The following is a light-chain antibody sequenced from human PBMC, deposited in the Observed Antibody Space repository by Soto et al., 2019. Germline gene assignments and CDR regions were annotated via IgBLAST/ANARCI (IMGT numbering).Light chain of an antibody. Sequence: EIVLRQSPGTLSLSPGERATLSCRASQSLHSSYLAWYQQKPGQAPRLLIYGASRRATGIPDRFNGSGSGTDFTLTISRLEPEDFAVYYCQQYGSSPPGTFGQGTKVDIK. CDR1: QSLHSSY. CDR2: GAS. CDR3: QQYGSSPPGT. J-gene: IGKJ1*01. V-gene: IGKV3-20*01.